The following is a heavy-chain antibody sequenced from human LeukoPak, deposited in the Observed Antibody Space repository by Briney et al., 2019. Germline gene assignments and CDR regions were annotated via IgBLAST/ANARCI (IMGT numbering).Heavy chain of an antibody. D-gene: IGHD2/OR15-2a*01. CDR2: IYYSGGT. CDR1: GGSISSSSYY. V-gene: IGHV4-39*01. Sequence: PSETLSLTCTVSGGSISSSSYYWGWIRQPPGKGLEWIGSIYYSGGTYYNPSLKSRVTISVDTSKNQFSLKLSSVTAADTAVYYCARTGDYFQATWGQGTLVTVSS. CDR3: ARTGDYFQAT. J-gene: IGHJ5*02.